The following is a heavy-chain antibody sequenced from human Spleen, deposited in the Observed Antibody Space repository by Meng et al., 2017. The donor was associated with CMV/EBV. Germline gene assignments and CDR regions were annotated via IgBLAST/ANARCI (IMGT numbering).Heavy chain of an antibody. J-gene: IGHJ4*02. CDR2: ISSSSTYI. V-gene: IGHV3-21*01. Sequence: GESLKISCGASGFTFSSYSMNWVRQAPGKGLEWVSSISSSSTYIYYADSVKGRFTISRDDAKDSLYLQMNSLGAEDTAVYYCVRSYTPSVSYYFDYWGLGTLVTVSS. CDR3: VRSYTPSVSYYFDY. CDR1: GFTFSSYS. D-gene: IGHD3-10*01.